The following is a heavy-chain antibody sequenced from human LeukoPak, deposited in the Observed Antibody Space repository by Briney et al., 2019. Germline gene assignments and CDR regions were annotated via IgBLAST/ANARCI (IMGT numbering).Heavy chain of an antibody. J-gene: IGHJ4*02. CDR1: GFTFSSYG. CDR3: AKAGKYYYGSGSYYNGLGGY. V-gene: IGHV3-30*18. D-gene: IGHD3-10*01. CDR2: ISYDGSNK. Sequence: GGSLRPSCAASGFTFSSYGMHWVRQAPGKGLEWVAVISYDGSNKYYADSVKGRFTISRDNSKNTLYLQMNSLRAEDTAVYYCAKAGKYYYGSGSYYNGLGGYWGQGTLVTVSS.